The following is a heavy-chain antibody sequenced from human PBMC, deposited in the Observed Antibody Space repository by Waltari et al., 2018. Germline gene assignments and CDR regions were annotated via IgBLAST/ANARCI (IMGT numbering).Heavy chain of an antibody. J-gene: IGHJ6*02. Sequence: QVQLVQSGAEVKKPGASVKISCKTSEYTFTSSYIHWVRQAPGQGLEWMGIINPGGGSTIYAQTVQGRVTMTRDTSTSTVYMELSSLRSDDTAVYYCALDTGALWMDVWGQGTTVTVSS. D-gene: IGHD2-21*01. V-gene: IGHV1-46*01. CDR1: EYTFTSSY. CDR2: INPGGGST. CDR3: ALDTGALWMDV.